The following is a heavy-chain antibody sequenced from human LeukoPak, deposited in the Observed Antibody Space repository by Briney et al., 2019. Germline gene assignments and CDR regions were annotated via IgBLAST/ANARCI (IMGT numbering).Heavy chain of an antibody. J-gene: IGHJ5*02. CDR2: IRYDGSNK. V-gene: IGHV3-30*02. Sequence: QPGGSLRLSCAASGFTFSSYGMHWVRQAPGKGLEWVAFIRYDGSNKYYADSVKGRFTISRDNSKNTLYLQMNSLRAEDTALYYCAKDYERFFTNYWFDPWGQGTLVTVSS. D-gene: IGHD3-3*01. CDR1: GFTFSSYG. CDR3: AKDYERFFTNYWFDP.